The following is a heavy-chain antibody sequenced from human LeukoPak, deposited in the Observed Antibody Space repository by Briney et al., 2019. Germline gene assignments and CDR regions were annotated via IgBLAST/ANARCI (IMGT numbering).Heavy chain of an antibody. J-gene: IGHJ6*02. CDR3: ARTDTTLNKFGMDV. Sequence: GGSLRLSCAASGFTLSRYWMGWVRQAPGKGLEWVANIKPDGSEKYYVDSVEGRFIISRDNAKNSLSLQMNSLRAEDTAVYYCARTDTTLNKFGMDVWGQGTTVTVSS. CDR1: GFTLSRYW. CDR2: IKPDGSEK. V-gene: IGHV3-7*01. D-gene: IGHD1-1*01.